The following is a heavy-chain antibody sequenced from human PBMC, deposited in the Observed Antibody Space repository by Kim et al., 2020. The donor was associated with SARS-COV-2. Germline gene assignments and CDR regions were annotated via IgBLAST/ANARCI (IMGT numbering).Heavy chain of an antibody. CDR3: ARVAAAGPYYYYYSMDV. D-gene: IGHD6-13*01. CDR2: IWYDGSNK. Sequence: GGSLRLSCAASGFTFSSYGMHWVRQAPGKGLEWMAHIWYDGSNKNYTDSVKGRFAISRDNSKNTLYLQMNSLRAEDTAVYYCARVAAAGPYYYYYSMDV. CDR1: GFTFSSYG. V-gene: IGHV3-33*01. J-gene: IGHJ6*03.